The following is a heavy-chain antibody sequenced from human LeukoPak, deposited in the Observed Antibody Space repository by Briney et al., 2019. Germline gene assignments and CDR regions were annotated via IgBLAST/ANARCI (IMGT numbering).Heavy chain of an antibody. CDR2: ISGSGGST. CDR1: GFTFSSYA. J-gene: IGHJ4*02. D-gene: IGHD6-13*01. CDR3: AKDLDSSSWYYLDY. V-gene: IGHV3-23*01. Sequence: GGSLRLSCAASGFTFSSYAMSWVRQAPGKGLEWVSAISGSGGSTYYADSVKGRFTISRDNSKNTLYLQMNSLRAEDTAVYYCAKDLDSSSWYYLDYWGQGILVTVSS.